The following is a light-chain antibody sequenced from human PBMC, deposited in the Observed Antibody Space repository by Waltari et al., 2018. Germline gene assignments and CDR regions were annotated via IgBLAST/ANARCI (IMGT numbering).Light chain of an antibody. V-gene: IGKV3-20*01. CDR3: LQHANAVPLT. Sequence: EIVLTQSPGTLSLYPGERATLSCRASQNINRNLAWYQQKPGQAPRLLPYDASRRVTGTPDRFSGSGSGTDFTLVISRLEPDDFAVYSCLQHANAVPLTFGGGTKVEIK. CDR2: DAS. CDR1: QNINRN. J-gene: IGKJ4*01.